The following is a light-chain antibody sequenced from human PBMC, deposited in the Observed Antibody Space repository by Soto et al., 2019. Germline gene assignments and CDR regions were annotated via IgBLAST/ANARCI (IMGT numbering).Light chain of an antibody. CDR2: WAS. Sequence: DIVMTQSPDSLAVSLGERATINCKSSQSVLYSSNNKNYLAWYQQKPGQPPKLLIYWASTRESGVPDRFSGSGSGTDFTLTISSLQAEDVAVYYCHQYYSAPYTFGQGSKLAIK. J-gene: IGKJ2*01. CDR1: QSVLYSSNNKNY. V-gene: IGKV4-1*01. CDR3: HQYYSAPYT.